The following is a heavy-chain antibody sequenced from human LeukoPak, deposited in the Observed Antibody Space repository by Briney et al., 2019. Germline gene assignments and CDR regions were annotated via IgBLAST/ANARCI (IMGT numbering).Heavy chain of an antibody. CDR1: GGIFSSYA. CDR3: ARDRDGYNYGFDF. V-gene: IGHV1-69*05. J-gene: IGHJ4*02. CDR2: IVPMYGTA. Sequence: SVKVSCKASGGIFSSYAISWVRQAPGQGLEWMAGIVPMYGTANYAQKSQGRVTITTDESTNTAYMELSSLRSEDTAVYYCARDRDGYNYGFDFWGQGTLVAVSS. D-gene: IGHD5-24*01.